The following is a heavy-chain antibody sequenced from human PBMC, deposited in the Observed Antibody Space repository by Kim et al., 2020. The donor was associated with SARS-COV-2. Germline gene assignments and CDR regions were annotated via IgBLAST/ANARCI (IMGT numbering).Heavy chain of an antibody. CDR1: GFTFSSYD. J-gene: IGHJ4*02. CDR2: VGTDGDT. Sequence: GGSLRLSCAASGFTFSSYDMHWVRQAPGKGLEWVSAVGTDGDTYYPDSVKGRFTISRENAKNSLYLQMSSLRAGDTAVYYCARGGSSSLIDYWGQGTLVTVSS. CDR3: ARGGSSSLIDY. D-gene: IGHD6-13*01. V-gene: IGHV3-13*04.